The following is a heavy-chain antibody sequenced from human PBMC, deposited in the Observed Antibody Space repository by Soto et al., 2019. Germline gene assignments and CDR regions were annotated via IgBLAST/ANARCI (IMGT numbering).Heavy chain of an antibody. J-gene: IGHJ4*02. D-gene: IGHD3-10*01. CDR1: GVSLRSYY. V-gene: IGHV3-21*06. CDR2: ISPSSSFL. Sequence: GGSLGLSCAASGVSLRSYYMSWVRQAPGRGLEWVSSISPSSSFLNYADSVKGRFTISRDNAKSSVNLQMNSLRAEDTAVYYCARVGTDYGSGSPYYSDYWGQGALVTVPS. CDR3: ARVGTDYGSGSPYYSDY.